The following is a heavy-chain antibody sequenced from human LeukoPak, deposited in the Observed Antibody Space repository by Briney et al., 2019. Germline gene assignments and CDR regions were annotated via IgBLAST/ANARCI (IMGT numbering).Heavy chain of an antibody. J-gene: IGHJ4*02. V-gene: IGHV4-31*03. CDR2: IYYSGST. CDR1: GGSISSGGYY. Sequence: PSETLSLTCTVSGGSISSGGYYWSWLRQHPGKGLEWIGYIYYSGSTYYNPSLKSRVTISVDTSKNQFSLKLSSVTAADTAVYYCARGIVGATGADDYFDYWGQGTLVTVSS. D-gene: IGHD1-26*01. CDR3: ARGIVGATGADDYFDY.